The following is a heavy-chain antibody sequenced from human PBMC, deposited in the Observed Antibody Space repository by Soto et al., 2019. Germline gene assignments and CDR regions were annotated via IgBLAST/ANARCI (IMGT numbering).Heavy chain of an antibody. V-gene: IGHV3-21*01. D-gene: IGHD6-6*01. Sequence: GGSLRLSCAASRFTFSDYSMNWVRQAPGKGLEWVSSISHRGDYIYYTDSVKGRFTISRDNAKNSLYLQINSLRVEDSAVYYCAGIRQLVPSYYYRGLDVWGQGTTVTVSS. CDR2: ISHRGDYI. CDR1: RFTFSDYS. J-gene: IGHJ6*02. CDR3: AGIRQLVPSYYYRGLDV.